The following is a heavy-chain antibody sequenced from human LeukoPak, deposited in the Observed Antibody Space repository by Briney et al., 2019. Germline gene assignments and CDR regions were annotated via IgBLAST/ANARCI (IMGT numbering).Heavy chain of an antibody. D-gene: IGHD6-13*01. J-gene: IGHJ4*02. CDR3: ARARGGIAAAGAQIDY. CDR1: GGPISCYY. Sequence: PSETLSLTCTVSGGPISCYYWSWIRQPPGKGREWIGYIYYSGSTNYNPSLKSRVTISVDTSKNQFSLKLSSVTAADTAVYYCARARGGIAAAGAQIDYWGQGTLVTVSS. V-gene: IGHV4-59*01. CDR2: IYYSGST.